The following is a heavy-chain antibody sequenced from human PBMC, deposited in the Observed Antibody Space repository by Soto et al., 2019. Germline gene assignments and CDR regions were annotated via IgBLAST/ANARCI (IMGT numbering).Heavy chain of an antibody. CDR3: AKDTGESSGYYFFEYYGMDV. CDR1: GFIFNNYA. J-gene: IGHJ6*02. CDR2: ISWNSGNV. V-gene: IGHV3-9*01. D-gene: IGHD3-22*01. Sequence: GGSLRLSCAASGFIFNNYAMHWVRLAPGKGLEWVSGISWNSGNVGYADSVKGRFTISRDNAENSLYLQMNSLRPEDTALCYFAKDTGESSGYYFFEYYGMDVRGQGTKVTVSS.